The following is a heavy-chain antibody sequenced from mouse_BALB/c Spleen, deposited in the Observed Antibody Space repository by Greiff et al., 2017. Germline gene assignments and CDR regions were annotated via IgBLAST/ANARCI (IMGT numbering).Heavy chain of an antibody. V-gene: IGHV14-3*02. CDR2: IDPANGNT. D-gene: IGHD2-9*01. CDR3: ALLWLRRRTYAMDY. CDR1: GFNIKDTY. Sequence: EVQLQQSGAELVKPGASVKLSCTASGFNIKDTYMHWVKQRPEQGLEWIGRIDPANGNTKYDPKFQGKATITADTSSNTAYLQLSSLTSEDTAVYYCALLWLRRRTYAMDYWGQGTSVTVSS. J-gene: IGHJ4*01.